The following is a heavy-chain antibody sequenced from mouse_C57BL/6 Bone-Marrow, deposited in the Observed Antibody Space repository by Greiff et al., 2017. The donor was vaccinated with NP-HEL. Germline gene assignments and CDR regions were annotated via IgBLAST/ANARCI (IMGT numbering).Heavy chain of an antibody. D-gene: IGHD2-1*01. CDR3: ARGGVTCALGFAY. CDR1: GYTFTDYY. Sequence: VQLQQSGPVLVKPGASVKMSCKASGYTFTDYYMNWVKQSHGKSLEWIGVINPYNGGTSYNQKFKGKATLTVDKSSSTAYMELNSLTSEDSAVYYWARGGVTCALGFAYWGQGTLVTVSA. V-gene: IGHV1-19*01. J-gene: IGHJ3*01. CDR2: INPYNGGT.